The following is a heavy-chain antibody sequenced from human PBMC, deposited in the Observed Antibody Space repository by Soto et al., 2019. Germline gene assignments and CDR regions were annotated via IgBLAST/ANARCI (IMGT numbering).Heavy chain of an antibody. Sequence: GASVKVSCKTSGYTFSSYSINWVLQAPGQGLEWMAWISTNSGNTHYAERVQGRVTVTLDKSARTAFMEMWGLTSDDTAVYFCARDNGYYDFWGQGTLVTVSS. V-gene: IGHV1-18*01. CDR3: ARDNGYYDF. J-gene: IGHJ4*02. D-gene: IGHD2-8*01. CDR1: GYTFSSYS. CDR2: ISTNSGNT.